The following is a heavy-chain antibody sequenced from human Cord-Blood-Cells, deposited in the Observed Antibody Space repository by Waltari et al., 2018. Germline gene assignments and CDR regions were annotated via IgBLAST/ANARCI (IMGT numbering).Heavy chain of an antibody. CDR1: GGSFSGYY. Sequence: QVQLQQWGAGLLKPSETLSLTCAVYGGSFSGYYWSWIRQPPGKGLEWFGEINHSGITNYNPSLKSRVTISVDTSKNQFSLKLSSVTAADTAVYYCARRAAAIYWGQGTLVTVSS. J-gene: IGHJ4*02. CDR2: INHSGIT. V-gene: IGHV4-34*01. CDR3: ARRAAAIY. D-gene: IGHD2-2*01.